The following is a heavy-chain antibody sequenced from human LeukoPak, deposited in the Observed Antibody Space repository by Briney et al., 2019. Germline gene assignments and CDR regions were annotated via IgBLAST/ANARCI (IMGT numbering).Heavy chain of an antibody. CDR3: ARVAGGDWYYFDF. D-gene: IGHD2-21*02. Sequence: ASVKVSCKASGYTFTAYYLHWVRQAPGQGLEWMGWINLNSGGTNSAQKFQGRVTMTRDTSISAAYMELSRLGSDDTAVYYCARVAGGDWYYFDFWGQGTLVTVSS. V-gene: IGHV1-2*02. CDR2: INLNSGGT. J-gene: IGHJ4*02. CDR1: GYTFTAYY.